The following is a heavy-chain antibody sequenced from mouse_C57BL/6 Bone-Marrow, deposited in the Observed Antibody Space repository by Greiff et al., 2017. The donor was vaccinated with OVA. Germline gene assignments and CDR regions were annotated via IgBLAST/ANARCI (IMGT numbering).Heavy chain of an antibody. CDR1: GYTFTSYW. D-gene: IGHD1-1*01. CDR3: ARDYDSGPWDAMDY. J-gene: IGHJ4*01. CDR2: IHPNSGST. Sequence: QVQLQQPGAELVKPGASVKLSCKASGYTFTSYWMHWVKQRPGQGLEWIGMIHPNSGSTNYNEKFKSKATLTVDKSSSTAYMQLSSLTSEDSAVDYCARDYDSGPWDAMDYWGQGTSVTVSS. V-gene: IGHV1-64*01.